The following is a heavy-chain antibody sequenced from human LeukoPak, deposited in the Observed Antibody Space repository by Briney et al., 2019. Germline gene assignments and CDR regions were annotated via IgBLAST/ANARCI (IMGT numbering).Heavy chain of an antibody. V-gene: IGHV1-69*04. CDR1: GGTFSSYA. Sequence: SVKVSCKASGGTFSSYAISWVRQAPGQGLEWMGRIIPILGIATYAQKFQGRVTITADKSTSTAYMELSSLRSEDTAVYYCARVPELDSSGLETSLYYFDYWGQGTLVTVSS. CDR2: IIPILGIA. CDR3: ARVPELDSSGLETSLYYFDY. J-gene: IGHJ4*02. D-gene: IGHD3-22*01.